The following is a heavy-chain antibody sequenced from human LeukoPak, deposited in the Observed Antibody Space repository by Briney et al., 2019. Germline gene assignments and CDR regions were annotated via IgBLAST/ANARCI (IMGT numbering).Heavy chain of an antibody. V-gene: IGHV3-23*01. Sequence: GGSLRLSCAASGFTFSSYAMSWVRQAPGKGLEWVSAISGSGGSTYYADSVKGRFTISRDNSKNTLYLQMNSLRAEDTAVYYCARVKSSGWYFIDYWGQGTLVTVSS. D-gene: IGHD6-19*01. CDR1: GFTFSSYA. J-gene: IGHJ4*02. CDR3: ARVKSSGWYFIDY. CDR2: ISGSGGST.